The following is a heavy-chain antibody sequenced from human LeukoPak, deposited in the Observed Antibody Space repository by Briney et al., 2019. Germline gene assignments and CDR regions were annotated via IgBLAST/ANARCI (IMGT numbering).Heavy chain of an antibody. CDR1: GFTFSSYA. CDR2: ISGSGGST. J-gene: IGHJ6*03. D-gene: IGHD3-10*01. Sequence: PGGSLRLSCAASGFTFSSYAMSWVRQAPGKGLEWVSAISGSGGSTYYADSVKGRFTISRDNSKNRLYLQINSLRAEDTAVYYCAKGSGSGSYYYTTYYYYYMDVWGKGTTVTVSS. V-gene: IGHV3-23*01. CDR3: AKGSGSGSYYYTTYYYYYMDV.